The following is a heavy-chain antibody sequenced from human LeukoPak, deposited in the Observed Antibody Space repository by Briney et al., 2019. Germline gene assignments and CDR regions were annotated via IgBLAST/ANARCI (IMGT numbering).Heavy chain of an antibody. D-gene: IGHD2/OR15-2a*01. J-gene: IGHJ4*02. CDR1: GYTVTGHY. Sequence: AAVKVSCKASGYTVTGHYLHWVRQAPGQGLEWMGWINPNSGVTNYAQKFQGRVTMTRDTSINTAYMELHSLTSDDTAMYYCAKDEYGVFSSSYKRDSGGRGALVPFSS. CDR2: INPNSGVT. CDR3: AKDEYGVFSSSYKRDS. V-gene: IGHV1-2*02.